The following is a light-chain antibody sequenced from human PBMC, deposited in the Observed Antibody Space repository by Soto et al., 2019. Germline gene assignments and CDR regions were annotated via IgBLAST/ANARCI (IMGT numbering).Light chain of an antibody. CDR2: GVS. V-gene: IGKV3-20*01. Sequence: EIVLTQSPGTLSLSPGERATLSCRASQSVSSNYLALYQQKPGQAPRLLISGVSSRATGIPDRFSGSGSWTEFSLTTISMEPEDIAVYCCRQYGSATRTFGQGTQEEIK. J-gene: IGKJ1*01. CDR3: RQYGSATRT. CDR1: QSVSSNY.